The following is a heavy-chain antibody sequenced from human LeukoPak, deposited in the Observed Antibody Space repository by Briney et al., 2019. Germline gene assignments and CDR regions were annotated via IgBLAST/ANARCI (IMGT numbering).Heavy chain of an antibody. CDR1: GGSISSYY. D-gene: IGHD6-13*01. CDR3: AGWDSSSGGFDP. CDR2: IYTSGST. Sequence: SETLSLTCTVSGGSISSYYWSWIRQPAGKGLEWIGRIYTSGSTNYNPSLKSRVTMSVDTSKNHFSLNPSSVTAADTAVYYCAGWDSSSGGFDPWGQGTLVTVSS. J-gene: IGHJ5*02. V-gene: IGHV4-4*07.